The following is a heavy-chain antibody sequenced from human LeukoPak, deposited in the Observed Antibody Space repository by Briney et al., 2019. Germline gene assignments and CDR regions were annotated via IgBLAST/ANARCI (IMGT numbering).Heavy chain of an antibody. CDR2: MNPNSGDT. V-gene: IGHV1-8*01. Sequence: ASVKVSCKASGYIFSSNDINWVRQAAGQGLEWMGCMNPNSGDTGYTQKFQGRVAMTRSTSITTAYMELSSLRSEDTAVYYCARGPFGSGSFLDYWGQGTLVTVSS. D-gene: IGHD3-10*01. CDR1: GYIFSSND. CDR3: ARGPFGSGSFLDY. J-gene: IGHJ4*02.